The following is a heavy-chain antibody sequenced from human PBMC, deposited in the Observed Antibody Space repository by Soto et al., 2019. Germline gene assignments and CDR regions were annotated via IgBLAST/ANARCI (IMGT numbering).Heavy chain of an antibody. J-gene: IGHJ5*02. CDR3: ASDPGANWFDP. CDR2: IYYSGST. CDR1: GGSISSGDYY. Sequence: QVQLQESGPGLVKPSQTLSLTCTVAGGSISSGDYYWSWIRQPPGKGLGWIGYIYYSGSTYYYPSLKSRVTISVDTSKNQFSLKMSSVTATDTAVYYCASDPGANWFDPWGQGTLVTVSS. V-gene: IGHV4-30-4*01.